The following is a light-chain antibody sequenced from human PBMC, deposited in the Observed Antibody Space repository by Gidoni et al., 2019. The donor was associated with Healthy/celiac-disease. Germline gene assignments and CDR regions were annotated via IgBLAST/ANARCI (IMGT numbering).Light chain of an antibody. J-gene: IGKJ1*01. CDR1: QGSSSC. CDR2: AAS. CDR3: QQYYSSPRT. Sequence: VIWMTQSLSFLSASTVDRVPIRCRMSQGSSSCLALYQQKPGNAPELLIYAASTLPRGVPARFSGSGSGTDFTLTISCLQSEDFATYYWQQYYSSPRTFGQXTKVEIK. V-gene: IGKV1D-8*01.